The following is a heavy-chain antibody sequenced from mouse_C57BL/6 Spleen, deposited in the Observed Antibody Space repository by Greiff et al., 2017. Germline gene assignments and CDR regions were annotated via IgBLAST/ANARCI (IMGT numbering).Heavy chain of an antibody. CDR2: IDPNRGGT. V-gene: IGHV1-72*01. CDR1: GYTFTSYW. J-gene: IGHJ2*01. Sequence: QVQLKQPGAELVKPGASVKLSCKASGYTFTSYWMHWVKQRPGRGLEWIGRIDPNRGGTKYNEKFKSKATLTVDKPSSTAYMQLSSLTSEVSAVYYCARSTTVVAPYFDYWGQGTTLTVSS. CDR3: ARSTTVVAPYFDY. D-gene: IGHD1-1*01.